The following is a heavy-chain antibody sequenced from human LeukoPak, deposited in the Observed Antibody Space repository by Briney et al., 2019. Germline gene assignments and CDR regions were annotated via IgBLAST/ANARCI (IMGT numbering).Heavy chain of an antibody. J-gene: IGHJ4*02. D-gene: IGHD3-22*01. CDR2: ISSSSSYI. Sequence: GGSLRLSCAASGFTFSSYSMNWVRQAPGKGLEWVSSISSSSSYIYYADSVKGRFTISRDNAKNSLYLQMNSLRAEDTAVYYCARFPDYYDSSGRHNDYCGQGTLVTVSS. V-gene: IGHV3-21*01. CDR3: ARFPDYYDSSGRHNDY. CDR1: GFTFSSYS.